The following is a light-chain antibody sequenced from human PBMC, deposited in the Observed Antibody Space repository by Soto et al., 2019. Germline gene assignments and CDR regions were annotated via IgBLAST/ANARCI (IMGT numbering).Light chain of an antibody. CDR1: QNIYLY. V-gene: IGKV1-39*01. J-gene: IGKJ1*01. Sequence: DIQMTQSPSSLSASVGDRVTITCRASQNIYLYLNWYQQRPGNAPKLLIYATSSLQSGVPSRFSGSGSGTHFSLTISTLQPEDFATYFCQQSYSMPQTFGQGTKVEIK. CDR3: QQSYSMPQT. CDR2: ATS.